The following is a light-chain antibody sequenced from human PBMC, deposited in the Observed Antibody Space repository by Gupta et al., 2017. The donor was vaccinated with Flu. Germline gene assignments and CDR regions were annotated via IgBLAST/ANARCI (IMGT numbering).Light chain of an antibody. CDR1: QGISHY. Sequence: PSSLSASVGDRVTITCRASQGISHYLAWYQQKPGKVPKLLIYAASTLQSGVPSRFSGSGSGTDFTLTISSLQPEDVATYYCQKYNSAPRTFGQGTKVEIK. J-gene: IGKJ1*01. V-gene: IGKV1-27*01. CDR2: AAS. CDR3: QKYNSAPRT.